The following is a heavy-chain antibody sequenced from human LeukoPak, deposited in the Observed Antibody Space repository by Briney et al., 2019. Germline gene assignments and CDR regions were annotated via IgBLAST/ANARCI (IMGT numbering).Heavy chain of an antibody. V-gene: IGHV1-2*06. CDR3: ARGGRSGYRYFDY. Sequence: ASVKASCKASEYTFTDYYIHWIRQAPGQGLEWMGRISPNTGGTDHAQEFRHKITMTRDTSISTAYIELSRLISDDTAVYYCARGGRSGYRYFDYWGQGTLVTVSS. CDR2: ISPNTGGT. J-gene: IGHJ4*02. D-gene: IGHD5-18*01. CDR1: EYTFTDYY.